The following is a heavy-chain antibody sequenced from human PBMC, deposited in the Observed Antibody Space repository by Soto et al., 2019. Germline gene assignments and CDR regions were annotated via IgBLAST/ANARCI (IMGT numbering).Heavy chain of an antibody. CDR1: GGSFSGYY. V-gene: IGHV4-34*01. CDR2: INHSGST. J-gene: IGHJ4*02. Sequence: QVQLQQWGAGLLKPSETLSLTCAVYGGSFSGYYWSWIRQPPGKGLEWIGEINHSGSTNYNPSLKSRVTISVDTSKNQFSLKLSSVTAADTAVYYCARGRSCYHNSRDWGQGTLVTVSS. CDR3: ARGRSCYHNSRD. D-gene: IGHD5-12*01.